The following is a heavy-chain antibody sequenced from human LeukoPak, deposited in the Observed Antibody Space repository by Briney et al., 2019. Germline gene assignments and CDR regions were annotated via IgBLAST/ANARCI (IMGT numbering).Heavy chain of an antibody. CDR1: GGSISSSSYY. J-gene: IGHJ4*02. V-gene: IGHV4-39*07. D-gene: IGHD3-22*01. CDR3: ARDKGGYFPYYFDY. CDR2: IYYSGST. Sequence: SETLSLTCTVSGGSISSSSYYWGWIRQPPGKGLEWIGSIYYSGSTNYNPSLKSRVTISVDTSKNQFSLKLSSVTAADTAVYYCARDKGGYFPYYFDYWGQGTLVTVSS.